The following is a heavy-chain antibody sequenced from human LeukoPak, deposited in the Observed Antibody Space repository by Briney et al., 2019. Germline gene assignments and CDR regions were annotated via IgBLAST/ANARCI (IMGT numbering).Heavy chain of an antibody. CDR1: GFTFDDYA. D-gene: IGHD3-22*01. Sequence: GRSLRLSCTVSGFTFDDYAMHWARHTPGKGLEWVAGITWNRDNIGYGDSVKGRFTISRDNVKNVLYLQMNSLRPEDTALYYCAKDLSSAITSALVLDVWGQGTTVTVS. V-gene: IGHV3-9*01. CDR3: AKDLSSAITSALVLDV. CDR2: ITWNRDNI. J-gene: IGHJ6*02.